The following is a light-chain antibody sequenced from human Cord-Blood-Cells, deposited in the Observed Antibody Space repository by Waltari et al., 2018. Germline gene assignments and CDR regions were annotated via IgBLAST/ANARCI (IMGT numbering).Light chain of an antibody. CDR1: SSNIGSHS. CDR3: AAWDDSLSGAV. Sequence: QSVLTQPPSASGTPGQRVTVSRSGSSSNIGSHSVYWYQHLPGTAPKLLIHRTNQRPSGVPDRFSGSKSGTSASLAISGLRSEDEAEYYCAAWDDSLSGAVFGGGTQLTVL. CDR2: RTN. V-gene: IGLV1-47*01. J-gene: IGLJ7*01.